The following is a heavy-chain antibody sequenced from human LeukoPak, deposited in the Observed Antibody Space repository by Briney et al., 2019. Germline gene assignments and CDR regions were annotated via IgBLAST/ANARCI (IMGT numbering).Heavy chain of an antibody. CDR1: AGSINSGGYF. CDR2: IWNSGNS. J-gene: IGHJ4*02. V-gene: IGHV4-31*03. Sequence: PSETLSLTCTVSAGSINSGGYFWTWVRQHPGEGLEGIGYIWNSGNSYYNPSLSSRVIISADSSKSTFSLKLSSVTAADTAVYYCARYHCGSTYCPGVDFYGQGTLVTVSS. CDR3: ARYHCGSTYCPGVDF. D-gene: IGHD2-2*01.